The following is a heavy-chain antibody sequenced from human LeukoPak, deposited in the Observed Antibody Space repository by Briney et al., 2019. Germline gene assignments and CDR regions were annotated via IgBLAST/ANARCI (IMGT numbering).Heavy chain of an antibody. D-gene: IGHD3-22*01. CDR2: ISGSGGST. V-gene: IGHV3-23*01. Sequence: GGSLRLSCAASGFTFSSYAMSWVRQAPGKGLEWVSAISGSGGSTYYADSVKGRFTISRDNSKNTLYLQMNSLRAEDTAVYYCAKGDYYDSSGYYYLTPEFDYWGQGTLVTVSS. J-gene: IGHJ4*02. CDR3: AKGDYYDSSGYYYLTPEFDY. CDR1: GFTFSSYA.